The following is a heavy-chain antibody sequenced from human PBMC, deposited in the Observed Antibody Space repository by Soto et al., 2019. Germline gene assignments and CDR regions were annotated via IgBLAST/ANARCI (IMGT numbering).Heavy chain of an antibody. CDR2: INPNSGGT. V-gene: IGHV1-2*02. D-gene: IGHD1-1*01. CDR3: ARDFRNDDAFDI. CDR1: GYTFTGYY. Sequence: ASVKVSCKASGYTFTGYYMHWVRQAPGQGLEWMGWINPNSGGTNYAQKFQGRVTMTRDTSISTAYMELSRLRSDDTDVYYCARDFRNDDAFDILGQGTMVNVSS. J-gene: IGHJ3*02.